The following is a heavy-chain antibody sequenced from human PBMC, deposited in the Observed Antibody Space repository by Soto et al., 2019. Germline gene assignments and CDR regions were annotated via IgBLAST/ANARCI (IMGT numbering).Heavy chain of an antibody. CDR3: ARDIGCSSTSCYRNFNYYYMDV. Sequence: QVQLQESGPGLVKPSQTLSLTCTVSGGSISSGGYYWSWIRQHPGKGLEWIGYIYYSGSTYYNPSLKSRVTISVEQSKNQFSLKLSSVTAADTAVYYCARDIGCSSTSCYRNFNYYYMDVWGKGTTVTVSS. CDR2: IYYSGST. V-gene: IGHV4-31*03. CDR1: GGSISSGGYY. D-gene: IGHD2-2*01. J-gene: IGHJ6*03.